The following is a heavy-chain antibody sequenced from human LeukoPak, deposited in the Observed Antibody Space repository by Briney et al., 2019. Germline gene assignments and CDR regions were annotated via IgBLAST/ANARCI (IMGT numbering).Heavy chain of an antibody. D-gene: IGHD3-10*01. V-gene: IGHV3-23*01. Sequence: GGSLRLSCSASGFTFSTYAMHWVRQVPGKGLEWVSTVTGSGGGTYYADSVKGRFTISRDSSKNTVYLQMNSLRAEDTAVFYCAKGAGSESSYRFDRGGQGPLVTVPS. J-gene: IGHJ5*02. CDR2: VTGSGGGT. CDR1: GFTFSTYA. CDR3: AKGAGSESSYRFDR.